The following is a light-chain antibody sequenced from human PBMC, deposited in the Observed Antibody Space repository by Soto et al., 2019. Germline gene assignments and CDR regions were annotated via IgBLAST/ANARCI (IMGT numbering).Light chain of an antibody. V-gene: IGKV3-15*01. CDR3: QQYNNWPPWT. CDR1: QSFRGL. J-gene: IGKJ1*01. CDR2: DTS. Sequence: GERATLSCRASQSFRGLLAWYQHKPGQAPRLLIYDTSTRVAGIPARFTGSGSGTEFTLTISSLQSEDFAVYFCQQYNNWPPWTFGQGTKVDIK.